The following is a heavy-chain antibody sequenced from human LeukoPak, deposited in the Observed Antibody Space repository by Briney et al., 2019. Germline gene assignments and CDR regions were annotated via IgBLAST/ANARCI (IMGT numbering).Heavy chain of an antibody. D-gene: IGHD2-15*01. J-gene: IGHJ6*03. Sequence: ASVKVSCKGSGYTFTSYDINWVRQATGQGLEWMGWMNPNSGNTGYAQKFQGRVTMTRDTSISTAYMELSSLTSEDTAVYYCARAGVVAASDYYMDVWGKGTAVTIS. V-gene: IGHV1-8*01. CDR1: GYTFTSYD. CDR3: ARAGVVAASDYYMDV. CDR2: MNPNSGNT.